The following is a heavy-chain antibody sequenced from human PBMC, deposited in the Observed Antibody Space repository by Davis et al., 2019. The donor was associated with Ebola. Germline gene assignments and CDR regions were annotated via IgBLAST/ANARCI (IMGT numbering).Heavy chain of an antibody. CDR2: ITSGSSTV. J-gene: IGHJ4*02. V-gene: IGHV3-48*02. D-gene: IGHD2-21*02. Sequence: GESLKISCAASGFTFSSYSMNWVRQAPGKGLEWVSYITSGSSTVYYADSVRGRFTISRDDAKNSLYLRMNSLRDEDTAVYYCAKVRVVVTAMHFDYWGQGTLVTVSS. CDR1: GFTFSSYS. CDR3: AKVRVVVTAMHFDY.